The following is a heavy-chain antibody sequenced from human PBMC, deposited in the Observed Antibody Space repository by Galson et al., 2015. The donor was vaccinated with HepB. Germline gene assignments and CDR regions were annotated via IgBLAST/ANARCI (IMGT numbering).Heavy chain of an antibody. D-gene: IGHD3-9*01. V-gene: IGHV3-48*02. J-gene: IGHJ4*03. CDR3: ARDGGAGYFDWLSQSLYFDY. Sequence: SLRLSCAASGFTFSSYSMNWVRQAPGKGLEWVSYISSSSSTIYYADSVKGRFTISRDNAKNSLYLQMNSLRDEDTAVYYCARDGGAGYFDWLSQSLYFDYWGQGTTVTVSS. CDR1: GFTFSSYS. CDR2: ISSSSSTI.